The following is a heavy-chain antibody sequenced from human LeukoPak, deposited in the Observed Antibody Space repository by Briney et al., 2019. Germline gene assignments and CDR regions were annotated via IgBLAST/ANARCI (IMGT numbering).Heavy chain of an antibody. D-gene: IGHD6-13*01. CDR3: ARDLPVAAADF. CDR1: GFSFSGYA. V-gene: IGHV3-48*01. J-gene: IGHJ4*02. CDR2: FSVRYNVI. Sequence: PGGSLRLSCAASGFSFSGYAMGWVRQAPGKGLEWVSFFSVRYNVIYYADSVKGRFTVSRDEAKNSLYLQMNSLRAEDTALYYCARDLPVAAADFWGQGTLVTVSS.